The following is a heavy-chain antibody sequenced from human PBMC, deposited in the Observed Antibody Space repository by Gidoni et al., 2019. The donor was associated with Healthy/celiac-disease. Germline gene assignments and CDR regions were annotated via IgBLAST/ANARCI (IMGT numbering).Heavy chain of an antibody. CDR1: GGSISSYY. Sequence: QVQLQESGPGLVKPSETLSLTCTVFGGSISSYYWSWIRQPPGKGLELIGYFYYSGSTNYNPSLKSRVTISVDTSKNQFSLKLSSVTAADTAVYYCARTQVATITRGAFDIWGQGTMVTVSS. CDR2: FYYSGST. D-gene: IGHD5-12*01. CDR3: ARTQVATITRGAFDI. J-gene: IGHJ3*02. V-gene: IGHV4-59*01.